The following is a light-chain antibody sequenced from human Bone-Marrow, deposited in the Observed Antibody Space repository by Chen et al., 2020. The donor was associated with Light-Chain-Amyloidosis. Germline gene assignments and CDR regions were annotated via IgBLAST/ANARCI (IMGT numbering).Light chain of an antibody. V-gene: IGLV1-44*01. CDR1: GSNIGSNT. CDR3: AAWDGSLSGYV. J-gene: IGLJ1*01. CDR2: TTN. Sequence: QSVETQPPSASGTPGQRVTTPGSGSGSNIGSNTINWYQQLPGTAPKLLIHTTNQRPSGVPDRFSGSKSGTSAFLASSGLRSEDEADYYCAAWDGSLSGYVFGTGTKVIVL.